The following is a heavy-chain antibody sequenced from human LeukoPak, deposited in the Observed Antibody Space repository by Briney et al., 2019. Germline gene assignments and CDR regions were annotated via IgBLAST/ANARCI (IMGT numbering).Heavy chain of an antibody. D-gene: IGHD2-2*01. V-gene: IGHV1-69*01. J-gene: IGHJ4*02. Sequence: GSSVKVSCKTSGGTFRYYAIGWVRQAPGHGLEWMGGLIPMFGTTNYAQQFQGRVTITADESTSTAYMELSSLRSEDTAVYYCARVITVGYQLLSLDYWGQGTLVTVSS. CDR3: ARVITVGYQLLSLDY. CDR2: LIPMFGTT. CDR1: GGTFRYYA.